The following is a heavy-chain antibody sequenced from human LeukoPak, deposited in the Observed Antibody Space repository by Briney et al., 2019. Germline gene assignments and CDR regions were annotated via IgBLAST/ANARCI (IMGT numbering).Heavy chain of an antibody. V-gene: IGHV4-59*01. D-gene: IGHD1-26*01. CDR2: IYYSGST. CDR3: ASLYSGSYYSGDY. CDR1: GMSGGTINSYY. Sequence: SETLSLTCSVSGMSGGTINSYYWSWIRQPPGKGLEWIGYIYYSGSTNYNPSLKSRVTISVDTSKNQFSLKLSSVTAADTAVYYCASLYSGSYYSGDYWGQGTLVTVSS. J-gene: IGHJ4*02.